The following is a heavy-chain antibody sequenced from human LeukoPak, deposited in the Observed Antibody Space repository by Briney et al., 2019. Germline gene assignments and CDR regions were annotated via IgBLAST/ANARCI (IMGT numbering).Heavy chain of an antibody. CDR3: ARDGVTIFGVVDNWFDP. D-gene: IGHD3-3*01. J-gene: IGHJ5*02. CDR1: GFTFSSYA. CDR2: ISYDGSNK. Sequence: GGSLRLSCAASGFTFSSYAMHWVRQAPGKGLEWVAVISYDGSNKYYADSVKGRFTISRDNSKNTLYLQMNSLRAEDTAVYYCARDGVTIFGVVDNWFDPWGQGTLVTVSS. V-gene: IGHV3-30-3*01.